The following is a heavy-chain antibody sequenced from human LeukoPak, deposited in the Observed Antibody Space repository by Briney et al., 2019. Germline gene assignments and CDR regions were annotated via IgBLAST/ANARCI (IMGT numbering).Heavy chain of an antibody. CDR1: GFTFSDYY. J-gene: IGHJ4*02. V-gene: IGHV3-11*04. D-gene: IGHD2-8*01. CDR2: ITSSSNTI. CDR3: ARAKAPYGLGDY. Sequence: GGSLRLSCAASGFTFSDYYMSWIRQAPGKGLEWVSYITSSSNTIYYADSVMGRFTISRDNAKNSLYLQMNSLRAEDTAMYYCARAKAPYGLGDYWGQGTLVTVSS.